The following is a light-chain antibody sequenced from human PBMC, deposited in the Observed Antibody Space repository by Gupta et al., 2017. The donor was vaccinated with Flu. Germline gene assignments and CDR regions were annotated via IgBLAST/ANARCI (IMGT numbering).Light chain of an antibody. CDR3: QQYYSTPIT. CDR2: WAS. Sequence: DIVMTQSPDSLAVSLSETATLNCKSSQSVLYSSNNKNYLAWYQQKPGQPPKLLIYWASTRESGVPDRFSGSGSGTDFTLTISSLQAEDVAVYYCQQYYSTPITFGQGTRLEIK. J-gene: IGKJ5*01. V-gene: IGKV4-1*01. CDR1: QSVLYSSNNKNY.